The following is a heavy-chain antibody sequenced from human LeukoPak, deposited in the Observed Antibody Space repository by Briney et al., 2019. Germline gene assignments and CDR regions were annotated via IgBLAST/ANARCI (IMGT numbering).Heavy chain of an antibody. D-gene: IGHD3-22*01. CDR3: ARESAGYYYDSSGYLGLDP. Sequence: ASVKVSCKASGYTFTSYYMHWVRQAPGRGLEWMGIINPSGGSTSYAQKFQGRVTMTRDTSTSTVYMELSSLRSEDTAVYYCARESAGYYYDSSGYLGLDPWGQGTLVTVSS. CDR1: GYTFTSYY. CDR2: INPSGGST. J-gene: IGHJ5*02. V-gene: IGHV1-46*01.